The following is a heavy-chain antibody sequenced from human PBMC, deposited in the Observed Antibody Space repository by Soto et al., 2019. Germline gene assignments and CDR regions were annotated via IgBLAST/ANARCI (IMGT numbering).Heavy chain of an antibody. CDR3: AKDAPGRCSNGVCFHSYYYGLDV. J-gene: IGHJ6*02. Sequence: EGQLLESGGGLVQPGGSLRLSCAASGFNFSAHAMTWVRQSPVKGLEWVSTITGSGNTSYYAASVKGRFTISRDNSKNTLFVRMNNLRPDDTAIYYCAKDAPGRCSNGVCFHSYYYGLDVWGQGTTVTVSS. V-gene: IGHV3-23*01. CDR1: GFNFSAHA. CDR2: ITGSGNTS. D-gene: IGHD2-8*01.